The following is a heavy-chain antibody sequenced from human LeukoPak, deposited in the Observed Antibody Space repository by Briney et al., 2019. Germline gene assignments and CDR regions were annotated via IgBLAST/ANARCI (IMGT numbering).Heavy chain of an antibody. J-gene: IGHJ6*03. CDR1: GFTFDDYA. CDR2: ISWNSGSI. V-gene: IGHV3-9*01. D-gene: IGHD2-8*01. Sequence: GGSLRLSCAASGFTFDDYAMHWVRQAPGKGLEWVSGISWNSGSIGYADSVKGRFSISRDSSKNILYLQMNSLRAEDTAVYYCAKDRCSNGIGCYYYYMDVWGKGTTVTISS. CDR3: AKDRCSNGIGCYYYYMDV.